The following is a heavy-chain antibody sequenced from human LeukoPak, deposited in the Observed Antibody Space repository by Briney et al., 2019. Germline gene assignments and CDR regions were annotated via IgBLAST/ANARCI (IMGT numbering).Heavy chain of an antibody. CDR1: GGTFSSYA. CDR3: ARGSTTTVTTPHFDY. J-gene: IGHJ4*02. D-gene: IGHD4-17*01. V-gene: IGHV1-69*04. CDR2: IIPILGIA. Sequence: SVKVSCKASGGTFSSYAISGVRQAPGQGLEWMGRIIPILGIANYAQKFQGRVTITADKSTSTAYMELSSLRSEDTAVYYCARGSTTTVTTPHFDYWGQGTLVTVSS.